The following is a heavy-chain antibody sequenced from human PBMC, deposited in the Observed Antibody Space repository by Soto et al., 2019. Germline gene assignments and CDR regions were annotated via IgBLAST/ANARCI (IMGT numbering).Heavy chain of an antibody. CDR2: IIPIFGTA. J-gene: IGHJ4*02. D-gene: IGHD1-26*01. V-gene: IGHV1-69*12. Sequence: QVQLVQSGAEVKKPGSSVKVSCKASGGTFSSYAISWVRQAPGQGLEWMGGIIPIFGTANDAQKFQGRVTVTADEATSTAYRELSSLRSEDTAVDYCARGPPVGATVDYWGQGTLVTVSS. CDR1: GGTFSSYA. CDR3: ARGPPVGATVDY.